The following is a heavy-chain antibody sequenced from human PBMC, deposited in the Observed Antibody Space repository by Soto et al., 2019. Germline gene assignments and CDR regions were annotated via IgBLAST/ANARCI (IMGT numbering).Heavy chain of an antibody. Sequence: PSEALALTCAVSGCSISNYYWSWIRQSPGKGLEWIGYLSNSGITNYNPSLESRVTISRDTSTNQFSLKLTSVTAADTAVYYCARDRIAPSGTYWLDLWGQGTLVPVSS. CDR1: GCSISNYY. CDR2: LSNSGIT. V-gene: IGHV4-59*01. CDR3: ARDRIAPSGTYWLDL. D-gene: IGHD6-13*01. J-gene: IGHJ5*02.